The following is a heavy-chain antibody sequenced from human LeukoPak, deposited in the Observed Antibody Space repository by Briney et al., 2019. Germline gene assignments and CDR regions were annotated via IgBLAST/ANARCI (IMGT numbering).Heavy chain of an antibody. J-gene: IGHJ3*01. CDR1: GFTVSSHY. D-gene: IGHD2-21*02. Sequence: GGSLRLSCAASGFTVSSHYMNWVHQAPGKGLQWVSVLYSDGTTYYADSVKGRFTISRDNSRSTLYLQMNSLRAEDTAVYFCARVAYYRVTADQITDAFDVWGRGTVVTVSS. V-gene: IGHV3-66*01. CDR2: LYSDGTT. CDR3: ARVAYYRVTADQITDAFDV.